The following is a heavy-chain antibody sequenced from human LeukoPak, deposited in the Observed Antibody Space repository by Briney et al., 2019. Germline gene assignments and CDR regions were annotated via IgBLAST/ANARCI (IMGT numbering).Heavy chain of an antibody. CDR1: GGSISSYY. CDR2: IYTSGST. V-gene: IGHV4-4*07. D-gene: IGHD2-2*01. CDR3: AREGGDVVVPAANRGPYYYYYYYMDV. Sequence: SETLSLTCTISGGSISSYYWSWIRQPAGKGLEWVGRIYTSGSTNYNPSLKSRVTMSVDTSKNQFSLKLSSVTAADTAVYYCAREGGDVVVPAANRGPYYYYYYYMDVWGKGTTVTVSS. J-gene: IGHJ6*03.